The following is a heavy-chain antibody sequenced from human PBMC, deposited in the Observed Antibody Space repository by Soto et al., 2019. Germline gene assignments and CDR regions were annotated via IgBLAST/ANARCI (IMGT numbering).Heavy chain of an antibody. CDR1: GFTFTRYS. CDR3: ARESEDLTSNFDY. CDR2: ISSTTNYI. J-gene: IGHJ4*02. V-gene: IGHV3-21*06. Sequence: GGSLRLSCAASGFTFTRYSMNWVRQAPGQGLEWVSSISSTTNYIYYGDSMRGRFTISRDNAKNSLYPEMNSLRAEDTAVYYCARESEDLTSNFDYWGQGTLVTVSS.